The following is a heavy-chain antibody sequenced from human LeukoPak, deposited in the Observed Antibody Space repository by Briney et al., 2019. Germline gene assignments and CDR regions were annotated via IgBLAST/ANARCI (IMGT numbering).Heavy chain of an antibody. V-gene: IGHV4-59*11. CDR2: IYYSGST. D-gene: IGHD6-6*01. J-gene: IGHJ3*02. CDR3: ARDLVSSSGYDAFDI. Sequence: SETLSLTCTVFGGSISSHYWSWIRQPPGKGLEWIGYIYYSGSTNYNPSLKSRVTISVYTSKNQFSLKLSSVTAADTAVYYCARDLVSSSGYDAFDIWGQGTMVTVSS. CDR1: GGSISSHY.